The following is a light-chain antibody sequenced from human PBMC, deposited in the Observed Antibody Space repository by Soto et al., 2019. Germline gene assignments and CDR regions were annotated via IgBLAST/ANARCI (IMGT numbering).Light chain of an antibody. CDR3: GSYTTNGVGV. CDR1: DSDVGGYNY. V-gene: IGLV2-14*03. J-gene: IGLJ2*01. CDR2: DVT. Sequence: QSALTQPASVSGSPGQSITISCTGTDSDVGGYNYVSWYQHHPGNAPKVMIYDVTYRPSGVSNRFSGSKSGITASLSISGLRAEDDADYYCGSYTTNGVGVFGGGTKFTVL.